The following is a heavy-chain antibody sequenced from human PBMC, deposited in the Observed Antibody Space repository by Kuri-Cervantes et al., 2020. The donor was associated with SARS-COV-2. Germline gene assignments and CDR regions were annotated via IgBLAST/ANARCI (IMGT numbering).Heavy chain of an antibody. Sequence: ASVKVSCKASGYTFTSYDINWVRQATGQGLEWMGWMNPNSGNTGYAQKFQGRVTTTRNTSISTAYMELSSLRSEDTAVYYCARDLFIDGSGTFDYWGQGTLVTVSS. D-gene: IGHD3-10*01. CDR1: GYTFTSYD. CDR2: MNPNSGNT. CDR3: ARDLFIDGSGTFDY. V-gene: IGHV1-8*01. J-gene: IGHJ4*02.